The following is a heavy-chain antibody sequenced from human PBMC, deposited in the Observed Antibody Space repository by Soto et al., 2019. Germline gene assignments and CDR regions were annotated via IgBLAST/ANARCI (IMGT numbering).Heavy chain of an antibody. Sequence: QVQLVQSGAEVKKPGASVKVSCKTSGYIFTAYSMHWVRQAPGQGLEWMGGVNPSGGSAHYAQSFEGRGTLTRDTSTCTFYMELSCLRSEDTAVYYCAREENCRGGTCFSEYFHHWGQGTLVTDSS. V-gene: IGHV1-46*01. D-gene: IGHD2-15*01. J-gene: IGHJ1*01. CDR3: AREENCRGGTCFSEYFHH. CDR1: GYIFTAYS. CDR2: VNPSGGSA.